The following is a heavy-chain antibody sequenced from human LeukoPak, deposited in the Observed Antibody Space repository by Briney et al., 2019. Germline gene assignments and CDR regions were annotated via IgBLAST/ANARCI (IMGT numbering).Heavy chain of an antibody. CDR2: ISGSGGST. D-gene: IGHD3-16*01. CDR1: GFSFSSSA. J-gene: IGHJ5*02. V-gene: IGHV3-23*01. CDR3: AKLYVFNWFDP. Sequence: TGGSLRLSCAASGFSFSSSAMHWVRQAPGKGLEWVSAISGSGGSTYYADSVKGRFTISRDNSKNTLYLQMNSLRAEDTAVYYCAKLYVFNWFDPWGQGTLVTVSS.